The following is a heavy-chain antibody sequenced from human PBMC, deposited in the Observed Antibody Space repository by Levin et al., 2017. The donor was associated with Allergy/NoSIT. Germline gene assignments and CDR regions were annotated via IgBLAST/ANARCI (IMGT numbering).Heavy chain of an antibody. V-gene: IGHV4-39*02. CDR1: GGSIISTNYY. J-gene: IGHJ5*02. CDR2: IYYTGSS. Sequence: SETLSLTCTVSGGSIISTNYYWGWIRQPPGKGLEWIGSIYYTGSSHYHPSLKTRVTISVDTSKDHFSLNLISVTAAHTAVYFCERRSSVEYVDAWGQGTLVTVSS. CDR3: ERRSSVEYVDA. D-gene: IGHD3-3*01.